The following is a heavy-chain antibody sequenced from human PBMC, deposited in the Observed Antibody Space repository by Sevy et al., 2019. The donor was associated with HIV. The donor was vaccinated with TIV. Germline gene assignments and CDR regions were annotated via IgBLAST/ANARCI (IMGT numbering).Heavy chain of an antibody. CDR2: IYYSGST. V-gene: IGHV4-39*01. CDR1: GASISSSSYY. CDR3: ARLDDSSGSDAFDI. D-gene: IGHD3-22*01. J-gene: IGHJ3*02. Sequence: SETLSLTCTVSGASISSSSYYWGWIRQPPGKGLEWIGSIYYSGSTYYNPSLKSRVTISVDTSKNQFSLKLSSVTAADTAVYYCARLDDSSGSDAFDIWGQGTMVTVSS.